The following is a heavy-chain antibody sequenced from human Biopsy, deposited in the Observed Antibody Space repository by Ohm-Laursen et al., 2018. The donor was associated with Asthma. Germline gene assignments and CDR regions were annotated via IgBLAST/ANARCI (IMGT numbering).Heavy chain of an antibody. J-gene: IGHJ4*02. CDR2: INSVFGTT. CDR1: GGTFNTYV. D-gene: IGHD2-2*01. Sequence: SVKVSCKSLGGTFNTYVIGWVRQAPGQGLGWMGGINSVFGTTTYPQKFQDRVTITADDSTSTVYMELSSLRSEGTAVYYCARKAGSCISRTCYSLDFWGQGTLVTVSS. V-gene: IGHV1-69*13. CDR3: ARKAGSCISRTCYSLDF.